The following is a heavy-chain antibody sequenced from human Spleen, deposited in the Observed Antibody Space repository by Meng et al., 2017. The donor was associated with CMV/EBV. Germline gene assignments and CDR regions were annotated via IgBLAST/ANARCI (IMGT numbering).Heavy chain of an antibody. V-gene: IGHV3-9*01. CDR1: GFTFSNYA. Sequence: GGSLRLSCAASGFTFSNYAMHWVRQAPGKGLEWVSGINWNSGRIGYADSVKGRFSISRDNAKNSLYLQMNSLRAEDTALYYCVRDRGYYYETGGLDHWGQGTLVTVSS. D-gene: IGHD3-22*01. CDR2: INWNSGRI. CDR3: VRDRGYYYETGGLDH. J-gene: IGHJ4*02.